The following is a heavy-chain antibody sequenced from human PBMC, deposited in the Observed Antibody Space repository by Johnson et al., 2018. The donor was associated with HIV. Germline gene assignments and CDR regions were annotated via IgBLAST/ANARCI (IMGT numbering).Heavy chain of an antibody. V-gene: IGHV3-7*01. D-gene: IGHD6-19*01. CDR3: ARDQGGQWLAYDAFDI. CDR2: INRDGSEK. J-gene: IGHJ3*02. Sequence: VQLVESGGGVVQPGRSLRLSCAASGFTFSNYAIHWVRQAPGKGLEWVANINRDGSEKYYVDSVKGRFTISRDNAKNSLYLQMNSLRAEDTAVYYCARDQGGQWLAYDAFDIWGQGTMVTVSS. CDR1: GFTFSNYA.